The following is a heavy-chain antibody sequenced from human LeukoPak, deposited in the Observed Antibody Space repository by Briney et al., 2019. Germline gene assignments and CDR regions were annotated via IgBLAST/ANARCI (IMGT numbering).Heavy chain of an antibody. J-gene: IGHJ3*02. CDR3: ARAGVYCSGGSCFFWSFDI. V-gene: IGHV3-48*01. D-gene: IGHD2-15*01. CDR2: ISSSSSTI. Sequence: GGSLRLSCAASGFTFSSYSMNWVRPAPGKGLEWVSYISSSSSTIYYADSVKGRFTISRDNAKNSLYLQMNSLRAEDTAVYYCARAGVYCSGGSCFFWSFDIWGQGTMVTVSS. CDR1: GFTFSSYS.